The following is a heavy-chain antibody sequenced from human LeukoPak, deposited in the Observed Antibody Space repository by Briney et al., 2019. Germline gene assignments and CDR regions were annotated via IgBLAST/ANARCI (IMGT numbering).Heavy chain of an antibody. J-gene: IGHJ5*02. Sequence: GGSLRLSCAASGFTFSSYAMSWVRQAPGKGLEWVSAISGSGGSTYYADSVKGRFTISRDNSKNTLYLQMNSLRAGDTAVYYCAKDPSGVTIQKFDPWGQGTLVTVSS. D-gene: IGHD2-21*02. CDR2: ISGSGGST. CDR1: GFTFSSYA. CDR3: AKDPSGVTIQKFDP. V-gene: IGHV3-23*01.